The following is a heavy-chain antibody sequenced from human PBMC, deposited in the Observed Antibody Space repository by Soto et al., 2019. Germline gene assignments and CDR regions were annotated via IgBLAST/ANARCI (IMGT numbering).Heavy chain of an antibody. Sequence: SETLSLTCAVSGDSISSSDWWNWVRQPPGKGLEWIGEISQSGSTNYNPSLKSRVTISVDKSKRFFSLNLDSVTAADTAVYYCARHDYYYYGMDVWGQGATVTVSS. CDR2: ISQSGST. CDR3: ARHDYYYYGMDV. J-gene: IGHJ6*01. V-gene: IGHV4-4*02. CDR1: GDSISSSDW.